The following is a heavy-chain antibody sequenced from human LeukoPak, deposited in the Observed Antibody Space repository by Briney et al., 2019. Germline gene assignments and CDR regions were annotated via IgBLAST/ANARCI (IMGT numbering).Heavy chain of an antibody. CDR1: GFTFSNYW. Sequence: GGSLRLSCAASGFTFSNYWMSWVRQAPGKGLEWVANIKQDGSEKYYVDSVKGRFTISRDNAKNSLYLQMNSLRAEDTAVYYCARGTNFGYFDYWGQGTLVTVSS. D-gene: IGHD1-7*01. CDR2: IKQDGSEK. J-gene: IGHJ4*02. CDR3: ARGTNFGYFDY. V-gene: IGHV3-7*01.